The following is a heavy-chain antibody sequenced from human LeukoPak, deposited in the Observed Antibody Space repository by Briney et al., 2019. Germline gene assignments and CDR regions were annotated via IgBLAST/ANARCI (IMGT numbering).Heavy chain of an antibody. CDR1: GGSISSGSYY. V-gene: IGHV4-39*07. J-gene: IGHJ4*02. D-gene: IGHD6-13*01. Sequence: SETLSLTCTVSGGSISSGSYYWSWIRQPPGKGLEWIGEINHSGSTNYNPSLKSRVTISVDTSKNQFSLKLSSVTAADTAVYYCARLLTPGYSSSWLGRFDYWGQGTLVTVSS. CDR3: ARLLTPGYSSSWLGRFDY. CDR2: INHSGST.